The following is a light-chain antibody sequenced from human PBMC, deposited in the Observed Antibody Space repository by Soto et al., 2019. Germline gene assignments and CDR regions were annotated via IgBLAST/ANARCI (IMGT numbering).Light chain of an antibody. V-gene: IGLV2-23*01. CDR1: SSDVGSYNL. J-gene: IGLJ1*01. Sequence: QSALAQPASVSGSPGQSITISCTGTSSDVGSYNLVSWYQQHPGKPPKLLFYEGSRRPSGVSNRFSGSKSGNTASLTISGLQAEDEADYYCCSYAGSSTYVFGTGTKVTVL. CDR3: CSYAGSSTYV. CDR2: EGS.